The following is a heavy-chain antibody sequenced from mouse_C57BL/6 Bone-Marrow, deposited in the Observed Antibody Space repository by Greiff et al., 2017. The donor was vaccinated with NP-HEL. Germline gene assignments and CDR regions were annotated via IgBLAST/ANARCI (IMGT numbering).Heavy chain of an antibody. V-gene: IGHV1-50*01. J-gene: IGHJ4*01. CDR1: GYTFTSYW. CDR2: IDPSDSYT. Sequence: VKLQQPGAELVKPGASVKLSCKASGYTFTSYWMQWVKQRPGQGLEWIGEIDPSDSYTNYNQKFKGKATLTVDTSSSTAYMQLSSLTSEDSAVYYCASDYDYDAMDYWGQGTSVTVSS. D-gene: IGHD1-1*02. CDR3: ASDYDYDAMDY.